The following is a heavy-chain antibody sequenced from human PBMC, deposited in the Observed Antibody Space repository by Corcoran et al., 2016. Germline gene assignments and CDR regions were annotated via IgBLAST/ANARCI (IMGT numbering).Heavy chain of an antibody. CDR2: IYTSGST. CDR3: AREPIVATKGWGYFDY. J-gene: IGHJ4*02. CDR1: GGSISSYY. Sequence: QVQLQESGPGLVKPSETLSLTCTVSGGSISSYYWSWIRQPAGKGLEWIGRIYTSGSTNYNPSLKSRVTMSVDTSKNQFSLKLSSVTAADTAVYYCAREPIVATKGWGYFDYWGQGTLVTVSS. V-gene: IGHV4-4*07. D-gene: IGHD5-12*01.